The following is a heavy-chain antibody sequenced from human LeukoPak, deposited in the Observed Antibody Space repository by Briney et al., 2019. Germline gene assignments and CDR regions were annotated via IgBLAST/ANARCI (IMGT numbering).Heavy chain of an antibody. CDR2: IYHSGST. D-gene: IGHD6-6*01. Sequence: SETLSLTCTVSGGSISSGGYYWSWIRQPPGKGLEWIGYIYHSGSTYYNPSLKSRVTISVDRSKNQFSLKLSSVTAADTAVYYCATEAKGEEYSSPRAPGYYYYYMDVWGKGTTVTVSS. V-gene: IGHV4-30-2*01. CDR1: GGSISSGGYY. J-gene: IGHJ6*03. CDR3: ATEAKGEEYSSPRAPGYYYYYMDV.